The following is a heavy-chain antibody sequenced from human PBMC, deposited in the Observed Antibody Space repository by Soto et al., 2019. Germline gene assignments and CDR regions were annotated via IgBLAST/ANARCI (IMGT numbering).Heavy chain of an antibody. Sequence: QVQLQESGPGLVKPSGTLSLTCDVSGGSVSRDNWWSWVRQPPWKGLEWIGEIHHSGSTNYSPSLKSRVTLSIDKSKNQFSLKLTSVTAADTAVYYCAENGAYDLDSWGQGTLVTVSS. V-gene: IGHV4-4*02. CDR1: GGSVSRDNW. D-gene: IGHD4-17*01. CDR3: AENGAYDLDS. CDR2: IHHSGST. J-gene: IGHJ4*02.